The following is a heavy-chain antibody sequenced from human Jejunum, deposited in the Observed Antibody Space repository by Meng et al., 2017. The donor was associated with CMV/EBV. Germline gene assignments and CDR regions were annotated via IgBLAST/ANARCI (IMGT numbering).Heavy chain of an antibody. J-gene: IGHJ3*02. CDR3: ARGLVVVIATQDAFDI. V-gene: IGHV4-34*01. Sequence: GSFSGSDWSWVRQPPGKGLRWIGEINHSGSTNYNPSLKSRVTISVDTSKNQFSLKLSCVTAADTAVYYCARGLVVVIATQDAFDIWGQGTMVTVSS. CDR1: GSFSGSD. CDR2: INHSGST. D-gene: IGHD2-21*01.